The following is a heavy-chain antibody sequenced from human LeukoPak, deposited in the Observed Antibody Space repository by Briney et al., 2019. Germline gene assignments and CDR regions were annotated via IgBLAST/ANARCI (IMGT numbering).Heavy chain of an antibody. Sequence: GRSLRLSCAASGFTFSSYAMHWVRQAPGKGLEWVAVISYDGSNKYYADSVKGRFTISRDNSKNTLYLQMNSLRAEDTAVYYCAKDIDRLSIAAAGAFDYWGQGTLVTVSS. D-gene: IGHD6-13*01. CDR2: ISYDGSNK. V-gene: IGHV3-30-3*01. J-gene: IGHJ4*02. CDR3: AKDIDRLSIAAAGAFDY. CDR1: GFTFSSYA.